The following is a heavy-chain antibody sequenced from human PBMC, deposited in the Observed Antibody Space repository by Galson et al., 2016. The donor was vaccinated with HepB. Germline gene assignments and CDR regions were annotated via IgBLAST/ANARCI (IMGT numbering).Heavy chain of an antibody. CDR1: GGSISSRSHY. CDR2: LYHNGTT. J-gene: IGHJ4*02. CDR3: ARWAIFGVIINY. D-gene: IGHD3-3*01. V-gene: IGHV4-39*01. Sequence: ETLSLTCTVSGGSISSRSHYWGWIRQPPGKGLEWIGHLYHNGTTYYKPSLKSRVAISVDTSKNQFSLRLSSVTAADTALYYCARWAIFGVIINYWGQGTLVAVSS.